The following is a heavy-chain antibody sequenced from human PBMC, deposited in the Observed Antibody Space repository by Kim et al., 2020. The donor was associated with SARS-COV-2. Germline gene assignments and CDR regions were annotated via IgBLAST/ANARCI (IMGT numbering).Heavy chain of an antibody. CDR3: VRDAMSSSSAFDY. D-gene: IGHD6-6*01. Sequence: GGSLRLSCEASGFTLSTYWMSWVRQAPGKGLEWVANIKQDGSEEHYVDSVKGRFTISRDNAKNSVFLQMNSLRAEDTAVYYCVRDAMSSSSAFDYCGQGTLVTVSS. CDR2: IKQDGSEE. CDR1: GFTLSTYW. V-gene: IGHV3-7*01. J-gene: IGHJ4*02.